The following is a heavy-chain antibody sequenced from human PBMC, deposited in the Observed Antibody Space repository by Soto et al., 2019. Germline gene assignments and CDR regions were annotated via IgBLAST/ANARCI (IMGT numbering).Heavy chain of an antibody. J-gene: IGHJ4*02. CDR3: ARRPSGASDIR. V-gene: IGHV4-39*01. CDR2: IHYSGTT. Sequence: PSETLSLTCTVSGDSISRSDYYWAWIRQPPGKGLEWIGNIHYSGTTHYNPSLESRLSISVDTSRNQFSLQLRSVTAADAAVYYCARRPSGASDIRWGRGTLVTVSS. D-gene: IGHD1-26*01. CDR1: GDSISRSDYY.